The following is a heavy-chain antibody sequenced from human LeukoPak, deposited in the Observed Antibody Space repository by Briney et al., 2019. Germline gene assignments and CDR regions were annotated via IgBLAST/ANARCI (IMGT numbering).Heavy chain of an antibody. CDR3: AELGITMIGGV. D-gene: IGHD3-10*02. J-gene: IGHJ6*04. CDR2: ISSSGSDI. CDR1: GFTFSNYE. V-gene: IGHV3-48*03. Sequence: GGSLRLSCAASGFTFSNYEMHWVRQTPGKGLEWVSYISSSGSDIYYADSVKGRFTISRDNAKNSLYLHMNSLRAEDTAVYYCAELGITMIGGVWGKGTTVTISS.